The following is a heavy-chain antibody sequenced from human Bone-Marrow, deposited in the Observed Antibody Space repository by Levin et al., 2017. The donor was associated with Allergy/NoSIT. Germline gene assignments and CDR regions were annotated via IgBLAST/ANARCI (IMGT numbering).Heavy chain of an antibody. D-gene: IGHD2-8*01. J-gene: IGHJ5*02. CDR3: AKERGRGIMVYGGMDWFDP. CDR2: ITGSDGRT. CDR1: GFAFSNFA. V-gene: IGHV3-23*01. Sequence: GGSLRLSCAASGFAFSNFAMSWVRQAPGKGLEWVSTITGSDGRTFYADSVKGRFTISRDNSKNTLYLQMNSLRAEDTAVYYCAKERGRGIMVYGGMDWFDPWGQGTLVTVTS.